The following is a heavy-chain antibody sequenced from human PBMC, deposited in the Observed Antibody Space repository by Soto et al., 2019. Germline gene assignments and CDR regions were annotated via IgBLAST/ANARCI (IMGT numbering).Heavy chain of an antibody. D-gene: IGHD6-19*01. J-gene: IGHJ3*02. CDR3: ARGGGVGVAGSAAFDM. Sequence: QLHLVHSGAVVKKPGASVTVSCSASGYPVTAYYMHWVRQAPGRGLEWMGGINPATGAAKYTQTSQGRVTMTRDQSTGKVFMELSGLTPEDTAVFYCARGGGVGVAGSAAFDMWGQGTLVTVSS. CDR2: INPATGAA. CDR1: GYPVTAYY. V-gene: IGHV1-2*02.